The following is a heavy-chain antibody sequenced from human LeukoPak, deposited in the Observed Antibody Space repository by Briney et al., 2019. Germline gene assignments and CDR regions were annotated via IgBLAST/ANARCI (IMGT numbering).Heavy chain of an antibody. CDR1: RFTFSTYG. CDR2: ISYDGGNK. D-gene: IGHD3-10*01. J-gene: IGHJ3*02. Sequence: PGGSLRLSCAASRFTFSTYGMYWVRQAPGKGLEWVAVISYDGGNKYYADSVKGRFTISRDNSKNTLYLQMNSLRVEDTAVYYCAKDLSPLVWFVSGSDAFDIWGQGAMVTVSS. CDR3: AKDLSPLVWFVSGSDAFDI. V-gene: IGHV3-30*18.